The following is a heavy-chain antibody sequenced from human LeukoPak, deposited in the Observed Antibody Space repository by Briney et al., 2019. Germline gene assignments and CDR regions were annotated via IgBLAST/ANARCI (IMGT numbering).Heavy chain of an antibody. Sequence: SETLSLTCAVYGGSFSGYYWSWIRQPPGKGLEWIGEINHSGSTNYNPSLKSRVTISVDTSKNQFSLKLSSVTAADTAVYYCARGAPSIPHNWFDPWGQGTLVTVSS. CDR3: ARGAPSIPHNWFDP. CDR1: GGSFSGYY. D-gene: IGHD2-2*02. V-gene: IGHV4-34*01. J-gene: IGHJ5*02. CDR2: INHSGST.